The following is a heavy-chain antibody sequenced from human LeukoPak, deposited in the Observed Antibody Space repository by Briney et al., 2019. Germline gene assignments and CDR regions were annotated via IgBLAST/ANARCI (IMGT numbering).Heavy chain of an antibody. D-gene: IGHD5-18*01. CDR1: GFTFSNAW. J-gene: IGHJ4*02. V-gene: IGHV3-15*01. CDR3: TTFHYVDTATQDY. CDR2: IKSKTDGGTT. Sequence: GGSLRLSCAASGFTFSNAWMSWVRQAPGKGLEWVGRIKSKTDGGTTDYAAPVKGRFTISRDDSKNTLYLQVNSLKTEDTAVYYCTTFHYVDTATQDYWGQGTLVTVSS.